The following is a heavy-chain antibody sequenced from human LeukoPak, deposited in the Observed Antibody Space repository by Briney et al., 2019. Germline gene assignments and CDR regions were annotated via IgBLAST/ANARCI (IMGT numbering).Heavy chain of an antibody. CDR3: ARVPYYYDSSGYYDEGRAFDI. CDR2: IYYSGST. J-gene: IGHJ3*02. D-gene: IGHD3-22*01. V-gene: IGHV4-39*07. Sequence: PSETLSLTCTVSGGSISSSSYYWGWIRQPPGNGLEWIGSIYYSGSTYYNPSLKSRVTISVDTSKNQFSLKLSSVTAADTAVYYCARVPYYYDSSGYYDEGRAFDIWGQGTMVTVSS. CDR1: GGSISSSSYY.